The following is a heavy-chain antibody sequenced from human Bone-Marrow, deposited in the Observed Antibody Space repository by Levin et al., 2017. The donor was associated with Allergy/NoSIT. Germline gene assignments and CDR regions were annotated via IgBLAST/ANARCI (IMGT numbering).Heavy chain of an antibody. V-gene: IGHV3-33*01. CDR3: ARDPLNYGDYSLISFFDY. Sequence: SCVVSGFTFNSYGMHWVRQAPGKGLEWVAIIWNDGTVKYYGDSVKGRVTISRDNSKNTLYLQMNSLRAEDTAVYYCARDPLNYGDYSLISFFDYWGQGTRVTVSS. D-gene: IGHD4-17*01. J-gene: IGHJ4*02. CDR1: GFTFNSYG. CDR2: IWNDGTVK.